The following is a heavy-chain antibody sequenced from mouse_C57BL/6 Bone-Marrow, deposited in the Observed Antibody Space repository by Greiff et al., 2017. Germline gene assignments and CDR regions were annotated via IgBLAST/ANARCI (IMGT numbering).Heavy chain of an antibody. CDR2: IRSKSNNYAT. CDR3: VRQSNYGPHWYFDV. D-gene: IGHD2-5*01. V-gene: IGHV10-1*01. J-gene: IGHJ1*03. CDR1: GFSFNTYA. Sequence: EVQLVESGGGLVQPKGSLKLSCAASGFSFNTYAMNWVRQAPGKGLEWVARIRSKSNNYATYYADSVKDRFTISRDDSESMLYLQMNNLKTEDTAMYDCVRQSNYGPHWYFDVWGTGTTVTVSS.